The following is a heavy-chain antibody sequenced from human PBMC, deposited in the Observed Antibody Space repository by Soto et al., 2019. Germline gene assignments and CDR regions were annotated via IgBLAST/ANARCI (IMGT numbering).Heavy chain of an antibody. Sequence: HGESLKISCKGSGYSFTSYWIGWVRQMPGKGLEWMGIIYPGDSDTRYSPSFQGQVTISADKSISTAYLQWSSLKASDTAMYYCARRHYYDSSGYPVVYYFDYWGQGTLVTVSS. V-gene: IGHV5-51*01. CDR2: IYPGDSDT. J-gene: IGHJ4*02. D-gene: IGHD3-22*01. CDR1: GYSFTSYW. CDR3: ARRHYYDSSGYPVVYYFDY.